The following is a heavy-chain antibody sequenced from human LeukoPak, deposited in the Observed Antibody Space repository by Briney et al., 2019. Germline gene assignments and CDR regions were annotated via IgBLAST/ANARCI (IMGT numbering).Heavy chain of an antibody. J-gene: IGHJ4*02. V-gene: IGHV4-59*08. Sequence: SETLSLTCAVYGGSFSGYYWSWIRQPPGKGLEWIGYIYYSGSTNYNPSLKSRVTISVDTSKNQFSLKLSSVTAADTAVYYCARSDYYDSSGYSFHFDYWGQGTLVTVSS. CDR3: ARSDYYDSSGYSFHFDY. D-gene: IGHD3-22*01. CDR1: GGSFSGYY. CDR2: IYYSGST.